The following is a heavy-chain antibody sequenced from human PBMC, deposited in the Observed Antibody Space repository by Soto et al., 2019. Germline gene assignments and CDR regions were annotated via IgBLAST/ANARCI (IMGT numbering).Heavy chain of an antibody. V-gene: IGHV3-23*01. CDR3: ARGDTTMIREYYAMAV. J-gene: IGHJ6*02. Sequence: GVLRLSCAASGFTFTSYAFTWVRQAPGKGLEWVSAISGTGGSTFYSDSVMGRFTISRDNSKNTLYLQMNSLRAEDTAVYYCARGDTTMIREYYAMAVWGQGTTVTVSS. D-gene: IGHD5-18*01. CDR1: GFTFTSYA. CDR2: ISGTGGST.